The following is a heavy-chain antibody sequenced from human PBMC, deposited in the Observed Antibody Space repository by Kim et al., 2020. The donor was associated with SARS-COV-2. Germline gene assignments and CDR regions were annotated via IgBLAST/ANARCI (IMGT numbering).Heavy chain of an antibody. CDR3: ARDQGGSYWTVYYYYYYGMDV. J-gene: IGHJ6*02. D-gene: IGHD1-26*01. CDR2: ISAYNGNT. Sequence: ASVKVSCKASGYTFTSYGISWVRQAPGQGLEWMGWISAYNGNTNYAQKLQGRVTMTTDTSTSTAYMELRSLRSDDTAVYYCARDQGGSYWTVYYYYYYGMDVWGQGTTVTVSS. CDR1: GYTFTSYG. V-gene: IGHV1-18*01.